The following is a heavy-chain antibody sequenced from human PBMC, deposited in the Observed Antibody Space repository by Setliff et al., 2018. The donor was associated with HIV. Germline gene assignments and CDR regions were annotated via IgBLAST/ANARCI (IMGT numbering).Heavy chain of an antibody. V-gene: IGHV1-46*01. CDR3: ARDYSRDGFDI. CDR2: IYPNGDLT. Sequence: ASVKVSCKASENSLILYYMHWVRQAPGQGLEWMGVIYPNGDLTRSAQKFQGRVTMTRDTSTSTVYMELSSLNFEDTAVYYCARDYSRDGFDIWGQGTMVTVSS. J-gene: IGHJ3*02. CDR1: ENSLILYY. D-gene: IGHD6-13*01.